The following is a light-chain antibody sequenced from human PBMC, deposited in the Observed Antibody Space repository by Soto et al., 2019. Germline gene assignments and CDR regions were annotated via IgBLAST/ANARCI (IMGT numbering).Light chain of an antibody. CDR1: QSVLYNSNNKNY. Sequence: DIVMTQSPDSLAVSLGERATINCKSSQSVLYNSNNKNYLAWYQQKPGQPPRLLIYWASTRESGVPDRFSGSGSGTDFTLTISSLQAEDVAVYYCQQYLLRDTFGQGTKLEIK. CDR3: QQYLLRDT. CDR2: WAS. J-gene: IGKJ2*01. V-gene: IGKV4-1*01.